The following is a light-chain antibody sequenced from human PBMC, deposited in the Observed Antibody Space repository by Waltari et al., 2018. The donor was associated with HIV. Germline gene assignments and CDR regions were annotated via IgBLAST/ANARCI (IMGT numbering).Light chain of an antibody. CDR2: DVT. CDR3: QAWDVSTGV. Sequence: QSALTQPRSVSGSPGQSVTISCIGTNSDVGGYNYVSWYRQHPGEAPKLIIYDVTKRPAGIPERFSGSNSGNTATLTISGTQAMDEADYYCQAWDVSTGVFGTGTKVTVL. V-gene: IGLV2-11*01. CDR1: NSDVGGYNY. J-gene: IGLJ1*01.